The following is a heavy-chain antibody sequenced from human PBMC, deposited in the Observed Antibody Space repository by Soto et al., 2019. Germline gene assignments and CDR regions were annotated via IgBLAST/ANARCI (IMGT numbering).Heavy chain of an antibody. V-gene: IGHV3-53*01. CDR2: IYRDGYT. J-gene: IGHJ4*02. CDR1: GFTVSSNY. Sequence: GGSLRLSCAASGFTVSSNYMTWVRQAPGKGLEWVSVIYRDGYTYYADSVKGRFTIFRDNAKNSLYLQLNSLRDEDTAVYYCARSPYYYDSSNYYGYWGQGTLVTVSS. D-gene: IGHD3-22*01. CDR3: ARSPYYYDSSNYYGY.